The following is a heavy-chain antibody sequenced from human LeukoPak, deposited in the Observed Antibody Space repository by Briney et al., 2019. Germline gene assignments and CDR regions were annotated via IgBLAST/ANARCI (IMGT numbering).Heavy chain of an antibody. CDR3: ARWEEYYYDNTHAFDI. Sequence: ASVKVSCKASGYTLTGYYMHWVRQAPGQGLEWMGWINPNSGGTNYAQKFQGRVTMTRDTSISTAYMELSRLRSDDTAVYYCARWEEYYYDNTHAFDIWGQGTMVTVSS. CDR1: GYTLTGYY. D-gene: IGHD3-22*01. V-gene: IGHV1-2*02. CDR2: INPNSGGT. J-gene: IGHJ3*02.